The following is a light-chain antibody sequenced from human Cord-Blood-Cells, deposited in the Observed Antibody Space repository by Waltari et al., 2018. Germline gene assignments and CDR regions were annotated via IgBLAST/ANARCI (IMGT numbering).Light chain of an antibody. CDR3: QQYYSTPFT. CDR1: QSVLYSSNNKNY. CDR2: WAS. Sequence: DIAMTQSPDSLAVSLGDRATINFKSSQSVLYSSNNKNYLAWYQQKPGQPPKLLIYWASTRESGVPDRVSGSGSGTEFTLTISSLQAEDVAVYYCQQYYSTPFTFGPGTKVDIK. V-gene: IGKV4-1*01. J-gene: IGKJ3*01.